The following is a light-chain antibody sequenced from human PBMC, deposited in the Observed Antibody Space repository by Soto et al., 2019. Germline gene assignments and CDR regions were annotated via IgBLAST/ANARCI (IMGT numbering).Light chain of an antibody. V-gene: IGLV2-14*01. J-gene: IGLJ2*01. CDR3: SSSRV. CDR1: SSDVGGYNY. CDR2: EVS. Sequence: QSALTQPASVSGSPGQSITISCTGTSSDVGGYNYVSWYQQHPGKAPKLMIYEVSNRPSGVSNRFSGSKSGNTASLTISGLQAEDEADYYGSSSRVFGGGTKVTVL.